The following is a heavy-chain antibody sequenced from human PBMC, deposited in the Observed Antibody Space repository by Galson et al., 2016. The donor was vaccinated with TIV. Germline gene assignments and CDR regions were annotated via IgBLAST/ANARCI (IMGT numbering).Heavy chain of an antibody. CDR2: INPISGDT. CDR1: GHTLTDYT. V-gene: IGHV1-2*02. J-gene: IGHJ4*02. CDR3: ACYPNLFGSGNYYKDFDF. D-gene: IGHD3-10*01. Sequence: SVKVSCKASGHTLTDYTIQWLRQAPGQGLEWMGWINPISGDTNYAQKFQGRVVMTGATSVTTVYLELSRLRSDDTAVYYCACYPNLFGSGNYYKDFDFWGQGILVTVSS.